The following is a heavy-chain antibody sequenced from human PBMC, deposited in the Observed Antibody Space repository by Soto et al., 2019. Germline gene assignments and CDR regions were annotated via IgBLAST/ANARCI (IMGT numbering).Heavy chain of an antibody. CDR1: GYTISNYA. J-gene: IGHJ4*02. D-gene: IGHD3-10*01. Sequence: QVQLVQSGAEVKKPGASVKVPCKASGYTISNYALHWVRQAPGQRLEWMGWINADNGNTKYSQKFHGRVTFTRDTSASTAYMDLSSLRSEDTAVYYCASPSYGSGNYYWGQGTLVTVSS. CDR2: INADNGNT. CDR3: ASPSYGSGNYY. V-gene: IGHV1-3*01.